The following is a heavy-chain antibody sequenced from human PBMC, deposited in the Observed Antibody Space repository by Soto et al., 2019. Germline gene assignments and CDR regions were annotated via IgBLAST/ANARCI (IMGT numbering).Heavy chain of an antibody. J-gene: IGHJ5*02. CDR3: ATRITVFGLLIPPFDP. D-gene: IGHD3-3*01. Sequence: SETLSLTCAVYGGSVNGYYWNWIRQPLGKGLEWIGEIDHTGGTHYNPSLKSRVTVSVDTSKNQFSLRLSSVTAADTAIYYCATRITVFGLLIPPFDPWGQGTQVTVSS. V-gene: IGHV4-34*01. CDR1: GGSVNGYY. CDR2: IDHTGGT.